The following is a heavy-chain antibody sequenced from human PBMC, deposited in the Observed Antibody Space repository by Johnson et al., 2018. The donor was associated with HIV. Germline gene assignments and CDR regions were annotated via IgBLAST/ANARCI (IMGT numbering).Heavy chain of an antibody. CDR3: ARGYILTGYSGVFDM. CDR1: GFTVSRNY. V-gene: IGHV3-66*01. CDR2: IYSGGST. J-gene: IGHJ3*02. D-gene: IGHD3-9*01. Sequence: VQLVESGGGLVQPGGSLRLSCAASGFTVSRNYMSWVRQAPGKGLEWAAVIYSGGSTYHADSVKGSFTISRDNSKNTVYLQMHSLRGEDTAVYYCARGYILTGYSGVFDMWGQGTMVTVSS.